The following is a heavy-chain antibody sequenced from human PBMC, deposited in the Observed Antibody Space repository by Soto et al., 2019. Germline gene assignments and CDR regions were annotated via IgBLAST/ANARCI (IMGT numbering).Heavy chain of an antibody. CDR3: AKEGSWYGYYYYGMDV. D-gene: IGHD6-13*01. J-gene: IGHJ6*04. Sequence: GGSLRLSCAASGFTFSSYAMSWVRQAPGKGLEWVSAISGSGGSTYYADSVKGRFTISRDNSKNTLYLQMNSLRAEDTAVYYCAKEGSWYGYYYYGMDVWGKGTTVTVSS. V-gene: IGHV3-23*01. CDR2: ISGSGGST. CDR1: GFTFSSYA.